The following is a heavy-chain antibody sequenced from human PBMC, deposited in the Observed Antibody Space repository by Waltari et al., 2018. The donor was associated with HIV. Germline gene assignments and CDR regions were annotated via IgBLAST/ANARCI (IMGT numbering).Heavy chain of an antibody. V-gene: IGHV4-39*01. Sequence: QLQLWESGPGLVGASEALSLTCFVSGGSITSTNNYWGWIRQPPGEGLEWIGSIYYTGAAYYGPSRKSRVTISVDTSKNQFSLKLSSVTATDAAVYFCARAGRSFSSRPKTFDIWGPGTMVTVSS. CDR1: GGSITSTNNY. D-gene: IGHD3-10*01. CDR3: ARAGRSFSSRPKTFDI. J-gene: IGHJ3*02. CDR2: IYYTGAA.